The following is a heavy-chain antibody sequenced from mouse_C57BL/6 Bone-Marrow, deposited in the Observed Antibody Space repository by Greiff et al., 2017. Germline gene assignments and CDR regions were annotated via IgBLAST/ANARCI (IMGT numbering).Heavy chain of an antibody. Sequence: EVHLVESGGGLVKPGGSLKLSCAASGFTFSSYAMSWVRQTPETRLEWVATISDGGSYTYYPDNVKGRFTISRDNAKNNLYLQMSHLKSEDTAMYYCARDYYGSTFYWFDYWGQGTTLTVSS. D-gene: IGHD1-1*01. J-gene: IGHJ2*01. CDR2: ISDGGSYT. CDR1: GFTFSSYA. CDR3: ARDYYGSTFYWFDY. V-gene: IGHV5-4*01.